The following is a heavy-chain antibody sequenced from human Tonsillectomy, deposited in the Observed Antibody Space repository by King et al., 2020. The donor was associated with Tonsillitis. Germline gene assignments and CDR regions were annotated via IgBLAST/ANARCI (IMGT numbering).Heavy chain of an antibody. CDR1: GYTLTELS. Sequence: AQLVQSGAEVKKPGASVKVSCKVSGYTLTELSIHWVRQAPGKGLEWMGGFDPEYGETFYAQKFQGRVTMTEDTSTDTSYMELSSLRSEDTAVYYCATRYYDTIGHSSYWYFYLWGRGTLVTVSS. CDR2: FDPEYGET. D-gene: IGHD3-22*01. V-gene: IGHV1-24*01. CDR3: ATRYYDTIGHSSYWYFYL. J-gene: IGHJ2*01.